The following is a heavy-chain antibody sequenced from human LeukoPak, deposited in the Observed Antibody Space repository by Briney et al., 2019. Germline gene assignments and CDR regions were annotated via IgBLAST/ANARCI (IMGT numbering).Heavy chain of an antibody. CDR2: SSWDDNTE. D-gene: IGHD1-14*01. V-gene: IGHV3-43*01. Sequence: GGSLTLSCAASGFTLDDHTMHWVRQAPGKGLEWVSISSWDDNTEYYADSVKGRFTISRDNSKTSLYLQMNSLRTEDTAVYYCGKGPRRCTGCDGFDILGQGTMVTVSS. CDR1: GFTLDDHT. J-gene: IGHJ3*02. CDR3: GKGPRRCTGCDGFDI.